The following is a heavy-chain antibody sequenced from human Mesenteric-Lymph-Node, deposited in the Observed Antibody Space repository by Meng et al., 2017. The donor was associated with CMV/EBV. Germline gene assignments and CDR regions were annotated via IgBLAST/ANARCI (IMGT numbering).Heavy chain of an antibody. CDR2: IRYDGSNK. J-gene: IGHJ4*02. V-gene: IGHV3-30*02. CDR3: AKFTVVPAAMGG. Sequence: GGSLRLSCAASGFTFDDYTMHWVRQAPGKGLEWVAFIRYDGSNKYYADSVKGRFTISRDNSKNTLYLQMNSLRAEDTAVYYCAKFTVVPAAMGGWGQGTLVTVSS. D-gene: IGHD2-2*01. CDR1: GFTFDDYT.